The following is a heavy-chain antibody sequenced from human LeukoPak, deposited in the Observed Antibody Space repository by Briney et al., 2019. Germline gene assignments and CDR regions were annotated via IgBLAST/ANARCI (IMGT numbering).Heavy chain of an antibody. J-gene: IGHJ6*03. CDR1: GFTFSSYA. CDR3: AKSELPSYYMDV. CDR2: ISGSGGST. Sequence: GGSLRLSCAASGFTFSSYAMSWVRQAPGKGLEWVSAISGSGGSTYYADSVKGRFTISRDNSKNTLYLQMNSLRPEDTAVYYCAKSELPSYYMDVWGKGTTVTVSS. V-gene: IGHV3-23*01. D-gene: IGHD5-24*01.